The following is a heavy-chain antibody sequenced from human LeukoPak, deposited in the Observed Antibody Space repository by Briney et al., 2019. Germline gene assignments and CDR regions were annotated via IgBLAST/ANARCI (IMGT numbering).Heavy chain of an antibody. J-gene: IGHJ4*02. D-gene: IGHD5-18*01. CDR1: GGSISSSHYF. CDR2: MYDGGRT. Sequence: PSETLSLTCSVSGGSISSSHYFWGWVRRPPGKGLEWIGSMYDGGRTHYNPSHKSRVTISVDTSKNQFSLKLRSVTAADTAVYFCARVLEDTAMVIPSDYWGQGTLVTVSS. CDR3: ARVLEDTAMVIPSDY. V-gene: IGHV4-39*07.